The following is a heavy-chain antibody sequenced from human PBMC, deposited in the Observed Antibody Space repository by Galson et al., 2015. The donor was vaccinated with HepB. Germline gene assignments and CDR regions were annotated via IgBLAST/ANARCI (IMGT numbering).Heavy chain of an antibody. CDR2: ISYDGSNK. V-gene: IGHV3-30*04. J-gene: IGHJ4*02. Sequence: SLRLSCAASGFTFSSYAMHWVRQAPGKGLEWVAVISYDGSNKYYADSVKGRFTISRDNSKNTLYLQMNSLRAEDTAVYYCARDQDILTGYTGHLDYWGQGTLVTVSS. CDR1: GFTFSSYA. CDR3: ARDQDILTGYTGHLDY. D-gene: IGHD3-9*01.